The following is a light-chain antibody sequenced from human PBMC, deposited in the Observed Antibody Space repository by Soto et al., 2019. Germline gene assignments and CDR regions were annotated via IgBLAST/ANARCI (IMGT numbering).Light chain of an antibody. CDR1: SSDVGSYNL. V-gene: IGLV2-23*02. CDR3: CSYASTSTLL. CDR2: EVS. J-gene: IGLJ3*02. Sequence: QSALTQPASVSGSPGQSITISCTGTSSDVGSYNLVSWYQRHPDKDPKLMIYEVSKRPSGVSDRCSGSKSGNTASLTISGLQAEDEADYYCCSYASTSTLLFGGGTKVTVL.